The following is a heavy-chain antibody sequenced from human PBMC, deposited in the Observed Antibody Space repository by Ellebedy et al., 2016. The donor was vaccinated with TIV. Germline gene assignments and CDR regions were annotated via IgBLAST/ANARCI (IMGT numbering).Heavy chain of an antibody. CDR2: INTNTGNP. Sequence: ASVKVSCKASGYTFTSYAMNWVRQAPGRGLEWMGWINTNTGNPTYAQGFTGRFVFSLDTSVSTAYLQISGLKAEDTAVYYCARDRFGSVVAAAGAQYDAFDIWGQGTMVTVSS. CDR1: GYTFTSYA. J-gene: IGHJ3*02. CDR3: ARDRFGSVVAAAGAQYDAFDI. D-gene: IGHD6-13*01. V-gene: IGHV7-4-1*02.